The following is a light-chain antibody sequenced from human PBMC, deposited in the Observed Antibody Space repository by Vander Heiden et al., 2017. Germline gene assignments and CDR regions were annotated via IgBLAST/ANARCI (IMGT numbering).Light chain of an antibody. CDR3: QQYYSTPYT. CDR1: QSVLYSANNKNY. J-gene: IGKJ2*01. Sequence: IVMTQSRDSLAVSLGGWASINCTSSQSVLYSANNKNYLAWYQQKPGQPPKLLMYWASTRESGVPDRFSGSGSGTDFTLTISSLQAEDVAVYYCQQYYSTPYTFGQGTKLEIK. CDR2: WAS. V-gene: IGKV4-1*01.